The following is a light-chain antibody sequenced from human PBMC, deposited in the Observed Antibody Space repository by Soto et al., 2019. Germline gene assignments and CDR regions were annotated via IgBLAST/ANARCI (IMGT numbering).Light chain of an antibody. Sequence: ESVLTQSPGTLSLSPGERATLSCSASQSVTNRYFAWYQQKPGQAPRLLIYGISSRATGIPDRFSGSGSGTDFTLTISRLEPEDFVVYYCQQYSTFPHTFGQGTEVEVK. CDR3: QQYSTFPHT. CDR2: GIS. V-gene: IGKV3-20*01. J-gene: IGKJ2*01. CDR1: QSVTNRY.